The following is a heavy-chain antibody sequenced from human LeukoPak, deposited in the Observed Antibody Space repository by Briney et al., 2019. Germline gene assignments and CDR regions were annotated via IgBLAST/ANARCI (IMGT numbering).Heavy chain of an antibody. D-gene: IGHD1-26*01. V-gene: IGHV3-30*01. CDR2: ISYDGSNK. J-gene: IGHJ3*02. CDR1: GLTFSFFA. CDR3: ARGPGPIAGAKNAFDI. Sequence: SGGSLRLSCAASGLTFSFFAMHWVRQAPGKGLEWVAVISYDGSNKYYADSVKGRFTISGDKSKNTLYLQMNSLRPEDTAVYYCARGPGPIAGAKNAFDIWGQGTMVTVSS.